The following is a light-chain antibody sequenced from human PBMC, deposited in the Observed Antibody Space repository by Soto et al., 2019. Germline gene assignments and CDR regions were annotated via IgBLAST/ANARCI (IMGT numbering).Light chain of an antibody. V-gene: IGKV3-11*01. CDR3: QQRNNWGMYT. Sequence: EIVLTQSPATLSLSPGERATLSCRASQSVRRYLAWYQQKPGQAPRLLISDASNRATGIPARFSGSGSGTDFTLNISSLEPEDFAVYYCQQRNNWGMYTFGKGTKLEIK. CDR2: DAS. CDR1: QSVRRY. J-gene: IGKJ2*01.